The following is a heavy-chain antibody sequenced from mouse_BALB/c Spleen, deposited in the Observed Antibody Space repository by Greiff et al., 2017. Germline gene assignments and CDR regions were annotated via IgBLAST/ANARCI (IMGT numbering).Heavy chain of an antibody. CDR3: ARWGNYKGFDY. CDR1: GFTFSSYA. J-gene: IGHJ2*01. Sequence: EVKLMESGGGLVKPGGSLKLSCAASGFTFSSYAMSWVRQTPEKRLEWVASISSGGSTYYPDSVKGRFTISRDNARNILYLQMSSLRSEDTAMYYCARWGNYKGFDYWGQGTTLTVSS. D-gene: IGHD2-1*01. CDR2: ISSGGST. V-gene: IGHV5-6-5*01.